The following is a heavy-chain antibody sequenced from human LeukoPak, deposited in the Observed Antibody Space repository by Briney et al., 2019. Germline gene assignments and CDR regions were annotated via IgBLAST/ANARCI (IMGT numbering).Heavy chain of an antibody. CDR1: GGSISTYY. D-gene: IGHD5-18*01. V-gene: IGHV4-59*01. J-gene: IGHJ5*02. CDR3: ARENSYGIRGWWFDP. Sequence: SETLSLTCTVSGGSISTYYWSWIRQPPGKGLEWIGYIYYSGGTNYNPSLKSRVTISVATSKNQFSLKLRSVTAADTAVYYCARENSYGIRGWWFDPWGQGTLVTVSS. CDR2: IYYSGGT.